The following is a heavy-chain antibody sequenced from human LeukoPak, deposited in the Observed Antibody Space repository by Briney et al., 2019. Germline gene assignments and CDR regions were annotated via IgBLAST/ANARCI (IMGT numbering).Heavy chain of an antibody. V-gene: IGHV5-51*01. D-gene: IGHD3-10*01. CDR1: GYSFTSYW. Sequence: PGESLQISCKGFGYSFTSYWIGWVRQLPGKGLEWMGIIYPGDSDTRYSPSFQGQVTISADKSISTAYLQWSSLKASDTAMYYCARKITYYYGSGSPLSFDYWGQGTLVTVSS. J-gene: IGHJ4*02. CDR3: ARKITYYYGSGSPLSFDY. CDR2: IYPGDSDT.